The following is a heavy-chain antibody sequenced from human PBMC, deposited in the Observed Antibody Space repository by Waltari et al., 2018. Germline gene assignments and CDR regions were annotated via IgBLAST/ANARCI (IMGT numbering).Heavy chain of an antibody. CDR3: ARLYTTVPYMDV. CDR1: GGSITTTNYY. J-gene: IGHJ6*03. V-gene: IGHV4-30-4*08. CDR2: IYYSGST. D-gene: IGHD3-16*01. Sequence: QVQLQESGPGLVKPSQTLSLTCTISGGSITTTNYYWSWIRQPPGKGLEWIGYIYYSGSTYYNPSLKSQFTISMDTSKNQFSLRPTSVTAADTAVYYCARLYTTVPYMDVWGKGTTVTIAS.